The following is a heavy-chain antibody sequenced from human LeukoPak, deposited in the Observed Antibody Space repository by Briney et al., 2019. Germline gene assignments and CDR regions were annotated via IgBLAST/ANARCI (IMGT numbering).Heavy chain of an antibody. CDR2: IYSGGST. D-gene: IGHD3/OR15-3a*01. CDR3: ARDSKLDPPWTSFDY. CDR1: GFTVSSNY. Sequence: GGSLRLSCAASGFTVSSNYMSWVRQAPGKGLEWVSVIYSGGSTYYADSVKGRFTISRDSSKNTLYLQMNSLRAEDTAVYYCARDSKLDPPWTSFDYWGQGTLVTVSS. J-gene: IGHJ4*02. V-gene: IGHV3-66*01.